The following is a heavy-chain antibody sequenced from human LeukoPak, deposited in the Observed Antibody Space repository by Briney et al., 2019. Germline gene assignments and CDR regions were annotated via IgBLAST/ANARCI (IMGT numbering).Heavy chain of an antibody. CDR1: GGSISSSSYY. V-gene: IGHV4-39*07. CDR2: IYYSGST. D-gene: IGHD6-19*01. J-gene: IGHJ4*02. Sequence: SETLSLTCTVSGGSISSSSYYWGWIRQPPGKGLEWIGSIYYSGSTYYNPSLKSRVTISADTSKNQFSLKLSSVTAADTAVYYCARVPWLVLIPYFDYWGQGTLVTVSS. CDR3: ARVPWLVLIPYFDY.